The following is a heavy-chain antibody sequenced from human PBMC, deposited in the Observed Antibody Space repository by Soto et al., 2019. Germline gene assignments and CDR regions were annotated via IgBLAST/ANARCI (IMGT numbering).Heavy chain of an antibody. J-gene: IGHJ5*02. CDR2: IRQDGHEK. Sequence: PGGSLRLSCAVSGFTFTSYSMSWVRQAPGEGLEWVANIRQDGHEKYYVDSVRGRFTISRDNAQNSLYLQMDSLRAEDTAVYYCAKEQGEWNWFDPWGQGTLVTVSS. D-gene: IGHD3-3*01. CDR3: AKEQGEWNWFDP. CDR1: GFTFTSYS. V-gene: IGHV3-7*03.